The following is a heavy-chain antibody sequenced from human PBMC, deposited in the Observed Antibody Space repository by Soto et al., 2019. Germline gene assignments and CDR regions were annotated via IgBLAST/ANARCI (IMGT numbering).Heavy chain of an antibody. Sequence: EVQLVESGGGLVQPGESLRLSCATSGFTVSSKYMSWVRQAPGKGLEWVSIIYMRGSTFYADSVKGRFTNSRDTSKNTLYLQMDHLTVQDTAMYYCARDSLPGTRTWADHWGQGTLVTVSS. J-gene: IGHJ4*02. D-gene: IGHD1-26*01. CDR2: IYMRGST. CDR3: ARDSLPGTRTWADH. CDR1: GFTVSSKY. V-gene: IGHV3-66*01.